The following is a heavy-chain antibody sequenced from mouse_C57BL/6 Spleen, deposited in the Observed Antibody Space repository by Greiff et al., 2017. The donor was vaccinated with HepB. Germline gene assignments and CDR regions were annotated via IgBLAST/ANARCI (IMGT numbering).Heavy chain of an antibody. J-gene: IGHJ2*01. CDR3: TVSYDGYYDY. Sequence: EVMLVESGGGLVQPGGSMKLSCVASGFTFSNYWMNWVRQSPEKGLEWVAQIRLKSDNYATHYAESVKGRFTISRDDSKSSVYLQMNNLRAEDTGIYYCTVSYDGYYDYWGQGTTLTVSS. CDR2: IRLKSDNYAT. V-gene: IGHV6-3*01. D-gene: IGHD2-3*01. CDR1: GFTFSNYW.